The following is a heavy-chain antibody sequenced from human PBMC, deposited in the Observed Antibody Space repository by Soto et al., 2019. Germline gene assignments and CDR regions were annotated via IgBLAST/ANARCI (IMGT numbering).Heavy chain of an antibody. CDR2: FDPEDGET. J-gene: IGHJ4*02. CDR1: GYTLTELS. V-gene: IGHV1-24*01. Sequence: ASVKVSCKVSGYTLTELSMHWVRQAPGKGLEWMGGFDPEDGETIYAQKFQGRVTMTEDTSTDTAYMELSSLRSEDTAVYYCATARSSMADFDYWGQETLVTVSS. CDR3: ATARSSMADFDY. D-gene: IGHD3-10*01.